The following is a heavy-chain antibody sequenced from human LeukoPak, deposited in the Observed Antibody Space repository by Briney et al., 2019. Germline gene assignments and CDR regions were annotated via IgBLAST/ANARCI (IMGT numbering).Heavy chain of an antibody. CDR1: GGSISSGGYL. Sequence: SETLSPTCTVSGGSISSGGYLWNWIRQLPGKGLEWIGYIYSSGSTYNPSLKSRVIISLDTSKNQFSLKLNSVTAADTAVYYCARGGKKTAMVTSWGQGTLVTVSS. CDR2: IYSSGST. D-gene: IGHD5-18*01. J-gene: IGHJ4*02. CDR3: ARGGKKTAMVTS. V-gene: IGHV4-31*03.